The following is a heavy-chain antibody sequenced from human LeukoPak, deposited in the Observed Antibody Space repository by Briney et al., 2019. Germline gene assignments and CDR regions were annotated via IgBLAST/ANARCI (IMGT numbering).Heavy chain of an antibody. CDR3: ATSRGGMSSGLRRVFDY. J-gene: IGHJ4*02. V-gene: IGHV1-69*05. CDR2: IIPIFGTA. Sequence: SSVKVSCKASGGTFSSYAISWVRQAARQGLEWMGGIIPIFGTANYAQKFQGRVTITTDESTSTAYLELSSLKSEDTAVYDCATSRGGMSSGLRRVFDYWGEGTLVTVSS. CDR1: GGTFSSYA. D-gene: IGHD3-22*01.